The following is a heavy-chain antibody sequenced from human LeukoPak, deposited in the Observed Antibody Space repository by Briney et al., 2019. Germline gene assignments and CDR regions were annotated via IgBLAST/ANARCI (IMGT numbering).Heavy chain of an antibody. CDR2: ISGSGGST. J-gene: IGHJ4*02. Sequence: GGSLRLSCAASGFTFSSYAMSWVRQAPGKGLEWVSAISGSGGSTYYADSVKGRFTISGDNSKNTLYLQMNSLRAEDTAVYYCANSDFWSGYYSPPYYFDYWGKGTLVTVFS. V-gene: IGHV3-23*01. D-gene: IGHD3-3*01. CDR3: ANSDFWSGYYSPPYYFDY. CDR1: GFTFSSYA.